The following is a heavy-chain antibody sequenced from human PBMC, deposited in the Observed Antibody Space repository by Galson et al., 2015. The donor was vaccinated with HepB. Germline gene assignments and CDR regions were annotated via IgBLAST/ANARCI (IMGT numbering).Heavy chain of an antibody. CDR1: GFNFTNYA. V-gene: IGHV3-23*01. D-gene: IGHD2-21*02. CDR2: ISGSGDST. J-gene: IGHJ4*02. CDR3: AKDAEEQLLLGEFDY. Sequence: SLRLSCAASGFNFTNYAMNWVRQAPGKGLEWVSSISGSGDSTFYVDSVEGRFTISRDNFKNTLFLQMSGLRAEDTAVYYCAKDAEEQLLLGEFDYWGQGALVTVSS.